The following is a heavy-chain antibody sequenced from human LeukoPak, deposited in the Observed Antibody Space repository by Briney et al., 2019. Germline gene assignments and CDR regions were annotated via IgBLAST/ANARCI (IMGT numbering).Heavy chain of an antibody. D-gene: IGHD5-24*01. CDR2: INHSGST. J-gene: IGHJ3*02. Sequence: SETLSLTCAVYGGSFSGYYWSWIRQPPGKGLEWIGEINHSGSTNYNPSLKSRVTISVDTSKNQFSLKLSSVTAADTAVYYCASRIEGWPQSGPVAFDIWGQGTMVTVSS. V-gene: IGHV4-34*01. CDR3: ASRIEGWPQSGPVAFDI. CDR1: GGSFSGYY.